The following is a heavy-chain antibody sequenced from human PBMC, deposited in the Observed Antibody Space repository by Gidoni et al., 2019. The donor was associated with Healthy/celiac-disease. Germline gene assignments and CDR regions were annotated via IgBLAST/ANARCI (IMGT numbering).Heavy chain of an antibody. D-gene: IGHD1-20*01. CDR2: ISGSGGST. J-gene: IGHJ6*02. Sequence: EVQLLESGGGLVQPGGSLRLSCAASGFTFSSYAMSWVGQATGKGLGWVSSISGSGGSTYYADSVKGRFTISRDSSKNTLYLQMNSLRAEDTAVYYCAKVRGIPRYYYYYGMDVWGQGTTVTVSS. CDR1: GFTFSSYA. CDR3: AKVRGIPRYYYYYGMDV. V-gene: IGHV3-23*01.